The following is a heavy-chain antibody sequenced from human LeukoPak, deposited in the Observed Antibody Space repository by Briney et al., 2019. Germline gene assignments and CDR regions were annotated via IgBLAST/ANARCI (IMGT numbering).Heavy chain of an antibody. CDR1: GFTFSSYA. CDR2: ISGSGGST. CDR3: AKDDSGWYLAEYFQH. D-gene: IGHD6-19*01. J-gene: IGHJ1*01. Sequence: PGGSLRLSCAASGFTFSSYAMSWVRQAPGKGLEWVSAISGSGGSTYYADSVKGRFTISRDNSKNTLYLQMNSLRAEDTAVYYCAKDDSGWYLAEYFQHWGQGTLVTVSS. V-gene: IGHV3-23*01.